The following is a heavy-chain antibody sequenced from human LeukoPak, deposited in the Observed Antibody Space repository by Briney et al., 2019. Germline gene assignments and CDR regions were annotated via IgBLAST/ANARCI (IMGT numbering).Heavy chain of an antibody. CDR3: ATNYHFWSGYYTGSFDY. V-gene: IGHV1-69*05. J-gene: IGHJ4*02. CDR1: GGTFSSYA. CDR2: IIPIFGTA. Sequence: ASVKVSCKASGGTFSSYAISWVRQAPGQGLEWMGGIIPIFGTANYAQKFQGRVTITTDESTSTAYMELSSLRSEDTAVYYCATNYHFWSGYYTGSFDYWGQGTLVTVSS. D-gene: IGHD3-3*01.